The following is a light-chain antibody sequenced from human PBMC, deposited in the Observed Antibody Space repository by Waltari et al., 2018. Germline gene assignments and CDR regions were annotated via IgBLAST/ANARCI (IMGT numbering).Light chain of an antibody. CDR3: QAWDTISAG. J-gene: IGLJ2*01. Sequence: SYELTQPPSVSVSPGQTASITCSGDQLGNKYVSWYQQKPGQSPVLIIYQDTKRPSGIPERRSGSSSGNTAALTISGTQVMDEGDYYCQAWDTISAGLGGGTKLTVL. CDR2: QDT. V-gene: IGLV3-1*01. CDR1: QLGNKY.